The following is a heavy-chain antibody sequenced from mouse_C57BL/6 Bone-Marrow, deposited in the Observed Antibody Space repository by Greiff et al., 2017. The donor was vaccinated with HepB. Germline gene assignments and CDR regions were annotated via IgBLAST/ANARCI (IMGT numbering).Heavy chain of an antibody. D-gene: IGHD2-2*01. J-gene: IGHJ4*01. CDR3: ARGMVTTAGPFYAMDY. Sequence: QVQLQQPGAELVKPGASVKLSCKASGYTFTSYWMHWVKQRPGQGLEWIGMIHPNSGSTNYNEKFKSKATLTVDKSSSTAYMQLSSLTSEDSAVYYCARGMVTTAGPFYAMDYWGQGTSVTVSS. V-gene: IGHV1-64*01. CDR1: GYTFTSYW. CDR2: IHPNSGST.